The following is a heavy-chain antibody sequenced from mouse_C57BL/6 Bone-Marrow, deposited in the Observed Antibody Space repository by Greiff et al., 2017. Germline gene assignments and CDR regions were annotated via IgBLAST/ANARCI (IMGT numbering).Heavy chain of an antibody. CDR1: GFTFTDYY. CDR2: IDPENGDT. D-gene: IGHD4-1*01. J-gene: IGHJ3*01. V-gene: IGHV14-4*01. CDR3: APVG. Sequence: VQLQQSGAELVRPGASVKLSCTASGFTFTDYYMHWVKQRPEQGLEWIGWIDPENGDTDYASKFQGQATITADTSSNTAYLQLRSLTSEDTAVYYCAPVGRGQGTLVTVSA.